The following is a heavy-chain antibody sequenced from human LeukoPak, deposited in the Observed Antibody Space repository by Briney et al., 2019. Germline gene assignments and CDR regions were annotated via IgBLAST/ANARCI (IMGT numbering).Heavy chain of an antibody. Sequence: PSETLSLTCTVSGGSISSYYWSWIRQPPGKGLEWIGEINHSGSTNYNPSLKSRVTISVDTSKNQFSLKLSSVTAADTAVYYCAGGRVAAAADYWGQGTLVTVSS. CDR3: AGGRVAAAADY. D-gene: IGHD6-13*01. V-gene: IGHV4-34*01. CDR1: GGSISSYY. J-gene: IGHJ4*02. CDR2: INHSGST.